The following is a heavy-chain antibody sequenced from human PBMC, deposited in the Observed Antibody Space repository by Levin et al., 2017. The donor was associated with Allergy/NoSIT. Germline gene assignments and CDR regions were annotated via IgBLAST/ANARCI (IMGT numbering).Heavy chain of an antibody. D-gene: IGHD1-26*01. CDR2: ISSSSSTI. CDR3: ARTSWGATTGY. CDR1: GFTFSSYS. Sequence: GESLKISCAASGFTFSSYSMNWVRQAPGKGLEWVSYISSSSSTIYYADSVKGRFTISRDNAKNSLYLQMNSLRAEDTAVYYCARTSWGATTGYWGQGTLVTVSS. V-gene: IGHV3-48*01. J-gene: IGHJ4*02.